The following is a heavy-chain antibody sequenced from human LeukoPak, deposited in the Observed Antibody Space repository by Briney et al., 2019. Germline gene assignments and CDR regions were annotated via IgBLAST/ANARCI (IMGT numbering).Heavy chain of an antibody. D-gene: IGHD1-26*01. CDR2: ISYDGSNK. J-gene: IGHJ4*02. CDR3: ATYSGAHHKTFDS. CDR1: GFTFSNYA. Sequence: GGSLRLSCAASGFTFSNYAMYWVRQAPGKGLEWVAVISYDGSNKYYADSVKGRFTISRDNSKNTLYLQMNSLRVEDTAVYYCATYSGAHHKTFDSWGQGTLVTVSS. V-gene: IGHV3-30*04.